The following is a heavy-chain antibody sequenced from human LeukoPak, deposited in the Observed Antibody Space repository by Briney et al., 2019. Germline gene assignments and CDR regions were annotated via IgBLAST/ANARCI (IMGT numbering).Heavy chain of an antibody. V-gene: IGHV3-74*01. Sequence: GGSLRLSCAASGFSFSIYWMHWVRQAPGKGLVWVSRISNDGSVTLYADSVKGRFAMSRDNAKNTLYLQMNSLRAEDTAVYYCARTALFGGRLTTPGLDYWGQGTLVTVSS. J-gene: IGHJ4*02. CDR3: ARTALFGGRLTTPGLDY. D-gene: IGHD3-16*01. CDR1: GFSFSIYW. CDR2: ISNDGSVT.